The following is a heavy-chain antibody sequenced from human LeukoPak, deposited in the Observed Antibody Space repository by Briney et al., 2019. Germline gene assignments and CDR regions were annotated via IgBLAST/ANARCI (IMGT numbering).Heavy chain of an antibody. Sequence: GGSLRLSCAASGFTFRGYRMNSVGQAPGKGLEWVSSISSSSSYIYYADSVKGRFTISRDNAKNSLYLQMNSLRAEDTAVYYCASTITMIVRLWGQGTLVTVSS. V-gene: IGHV3-21*01. CDR2: ISSSSSYI. J-gene: IGHJ4*02. CDR1: GFTFRGYR. D-gene: IGHD3-22*01. CDR3: ASTITMIVRL.